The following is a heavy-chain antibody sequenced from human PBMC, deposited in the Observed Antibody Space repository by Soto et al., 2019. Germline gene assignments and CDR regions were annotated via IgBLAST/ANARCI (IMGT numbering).Heavy chain of an antibody. Sequence: EVQLLESGGGLVQPGGSLRISCAASDSTFDNYAMNWVRQAPGKGLKWVSAITSSGGTTYYTDSVKGRFTISRDNSKNTLFLPMNSLRAEDTAVYYCAKVRSNYYYYYAMDVWGQGTTVTVSS. CDR3: AKVRSNYYYYYAMDV. V-gene: IGHV3-23*01. D-gene: IGHD4-4*01. CDR2: ITSSGGTT. J-gene: IGHJ6*02. CDR1: DSTFDNYA.